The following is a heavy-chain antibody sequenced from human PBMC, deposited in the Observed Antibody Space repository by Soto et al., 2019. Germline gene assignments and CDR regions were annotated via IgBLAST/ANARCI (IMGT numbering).Heavy chain of an antibody. J-gene: IGHJ5*02. Sequence: QVQLVQSGAEVNKPGASVKVSCKASGYTFTSYDINWVRQATGQGLEWMGWMNPNSGNTGYAQKFQGRVTMTRNTSISTAYMELSSLRSEDTAVYYCARGRAGGNLPRAWNWFDPWGQGTLVTVSS. CDR2: MNPNSGNT. CDR1: GYTFTSYD. CDR3: ARGRAGGNLPRAWNWFDP. D-gene: IGHD1-26*01. V-gene: IGHV1-8*01.